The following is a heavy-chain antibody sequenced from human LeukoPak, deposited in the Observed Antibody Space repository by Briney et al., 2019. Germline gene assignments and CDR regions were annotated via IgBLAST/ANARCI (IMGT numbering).Heavy chain of an antibody. Sequence: GGSLRLSCAASGFIFSSYSMNWVRQAPGKGLEWVSYISSSGSTIYYADSVKGRFTISRDNAKNSLYLQMNSLRAEDTAIYYCARAVTVAWSERRPGYYYMDVWGKGTTVTVSS. V-gene: IGHV3-48*04. D-gene: IGHD1-1*01. J-gene: IGHJ6*03. CDR1: GFIFSSYS. CDR2: ISSSGSTI. CDR3: ARAVTVAWSERRPGYYYMDV.